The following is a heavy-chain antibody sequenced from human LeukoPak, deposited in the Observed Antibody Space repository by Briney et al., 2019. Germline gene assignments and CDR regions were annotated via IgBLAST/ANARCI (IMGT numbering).Heavy chain of an antibody. J-gene: IGHJ4*02. CDR1: GYTFTGQD. V-gene: IGHV1-2*02. CDR3: ASYPRYSSSPPFDY. Sequence: ASVKVSSKASGYTFTGQDMHWVRQAPGQGLEWMGWINPNTGGTKYAQRLQGRVTMTRDTTISTACMELSRLTSDDTAVYYCASYPRYSSSPPFDYWGQGTLVTVSS. CDR2: INPNTGGT. D-gene: IGHD6-6*01.